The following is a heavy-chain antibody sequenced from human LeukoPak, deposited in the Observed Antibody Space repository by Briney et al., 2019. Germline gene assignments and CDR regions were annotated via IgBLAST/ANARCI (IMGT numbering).Heavy chain of an antibody. J-gene: IGHJ4*02. V-gene: IGHV3-74*01. D-gene: IGHD3-22*01. Sequence: GGSLRLSCAASGFIFSSYWMHWVRQAPGKRLVWVSRINSDGSSTSYVDSVKGRFTISRDNAKKTLYLQMNSLRVEDTAVYYCASGEFDYYDSLFFGGQGTLVTVSS. CDR2: INSDGSST. CDR3: ASGEFDYYDSLFF. CDR1: GFIFSSYW.